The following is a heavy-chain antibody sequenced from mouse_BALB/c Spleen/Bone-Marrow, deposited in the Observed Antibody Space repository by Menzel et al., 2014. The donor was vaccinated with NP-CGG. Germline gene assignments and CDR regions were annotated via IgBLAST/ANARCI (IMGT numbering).Heavy chain of an antibody. Sequence: EVHLVESGGGLVQPGGSRKLSCAASGFTFSSFGMHWVRQAPEKGLEWVAYISSGSSTIYYADTVKGRFTISRDNPKNTLFLQMTSLRSEDTAMYYCARYGYYDAMDYRGQGTSVTVSS. CDR1: GFTFSSFG. CDR2: ISSGSSTI. J-gene: IGHJ4*01. D-gene: IGHD2-2*01. CDR3: ARYGYYDAMDY. V-gene: IGHV5-17*02.